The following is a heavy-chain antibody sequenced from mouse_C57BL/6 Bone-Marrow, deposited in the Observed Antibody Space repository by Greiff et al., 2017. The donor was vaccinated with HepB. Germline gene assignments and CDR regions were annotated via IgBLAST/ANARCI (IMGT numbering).Heavy chain of an antibody. J-gene: IGHJ1*03. D-gene: IGHD4-1*01. V-gene: IGHV6-6*01. CDR3: TRPALTGNWYFDV. CDR1: GFTFSDAW. CDR2: IRNKANNHAT. Sequence: EVQLQESGGGLVQPGGSMKLSCAASGFTFSDAWMDWVRQSPEKGLEWVAEIRNKANNHATYYAESVKGRFTISRDDSKSSVYLQMNSLRAEDTGIYYCTRPALTGNWYFDVWGTGTTVTVSS.